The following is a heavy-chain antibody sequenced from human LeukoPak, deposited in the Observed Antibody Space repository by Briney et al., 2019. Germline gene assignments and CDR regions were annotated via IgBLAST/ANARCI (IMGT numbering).Heavy chain of an antibody. J-gene: IGHJ5*02. Sequence: GASVKLSCKASGYTFTSYDINWVRQATGQGLEWMGWMNPNSGNTGYAQKFQGRVTMTRNTSISTAYMELSSLRSEDTAVYYCARSPGRLGELSPWGQGTLVTVSS. CDR1: GYTFTSYD. CDR3: ARSPGRLGELSP. CDR2: MNPNSGNT. D-gene: IGHD3-16*02. V-gene: IGHV1-8*01.